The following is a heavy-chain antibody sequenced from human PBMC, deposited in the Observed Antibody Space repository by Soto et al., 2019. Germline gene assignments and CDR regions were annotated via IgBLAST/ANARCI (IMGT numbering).Heavy chain of an antibody. CDR3: AGSQQWLASGIDS. D-gene: IGHD6-19*01. V-gene: IGHV4-59*01. CDR1: GDSISDYY. Sequence: QVQLQESGPGLVKPSETLSLTCTVSGDSISDYYWNWIRQPPGKGLEWIGSIYNTGSTNYNPSLRSRVTISVDTSKRQFSLRLTSVTAADTAVYYCAGSQQWLASGIDSWGQGTLVTVSS. J-gene: IGHJ4*02. CDR2: IYNTGST.